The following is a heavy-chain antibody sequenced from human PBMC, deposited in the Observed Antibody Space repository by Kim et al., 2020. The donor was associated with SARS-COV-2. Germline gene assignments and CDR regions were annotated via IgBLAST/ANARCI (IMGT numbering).Heavy chain of an antibody. D-gene: IGHD2-15*01. CDR1: GFTFSSYS. CDR3: ARAGGLYCSGGSCYQDY. J-gene: IGHJ4*02. CDR2: ISSSSSTI. V-gene: IGHV3-48*02. Sequence: GGSLRLSCAASGFTFSSYSMNWVRQAPGKGLEWVSYISSSSSTIYYADSVKGRFTISRDNAKNSLYLQMNSLRDEDTAVYYCARAGGLYCSGGSCYQDYWGQGTLVTVSS.